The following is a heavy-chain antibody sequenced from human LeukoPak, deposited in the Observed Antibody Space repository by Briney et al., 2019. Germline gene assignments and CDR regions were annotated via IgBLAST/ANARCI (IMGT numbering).Heavy chain of an antibody. CDR2: ITWDSETT. CDR1: GFTFDGYG. Sequence: PGGSLRLSCAASGFTFDGYGMSWVRQAPGKGLEWVSGITWDSETTGYADSVKGRFTISRDNAKNSLYLQMNSLRAEDTALYYCARAYTSSRHYYYYYMDVWGKGTTVTVSS. CDR3: ARAYTSSRHYYYYYMDV. V-gene: IGHV3-20*04. D-gene: IGHD6-13*01. J-gene: IGHJ6*03.